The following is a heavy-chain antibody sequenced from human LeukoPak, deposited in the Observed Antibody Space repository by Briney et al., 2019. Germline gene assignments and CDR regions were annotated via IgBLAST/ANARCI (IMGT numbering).Heavy chain of an antibody. V-gene: IGHV1-2*02. CDR2: INPNSGGT. CDR1: GSTFIDYN. J-gene: IGHJ4*02. CDR3: ARDYYYDSSGYRLDY. Sequence: ASVKVSCKASGSTFIDYNMQWVRQAPGQGLEWKGWINPNSGGTNYAQKFQGRVTMTRDTSISTAYMELSRLRSDDTAVYYCARDYYYDSSGYRLDYWGQGTLVTVSS. D-gene: IGHD3-22*01.